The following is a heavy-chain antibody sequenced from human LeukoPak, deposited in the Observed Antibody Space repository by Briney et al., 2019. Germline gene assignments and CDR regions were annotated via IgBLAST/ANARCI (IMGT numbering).Heavy chain of an antibody. D-gene: IGHD3-22*01. V-gene: IGHV4-59*08. CDR1: GGSISSYY. J-gene: IGHJ6*03. CDR2: IYYSGST. CDR3: ARQVYYYDSSTYYYYMDV. Sequence: SETLSLTCTVSGGSISSYYWSWIRQPPGKGLEWIGYIYYSGSTNYNPSLTSRVTISVDTSKNQFSLKLSSVTAADTAVYYCARQVYYYDSSTYYYYMDVWGKGTTVTVSS.